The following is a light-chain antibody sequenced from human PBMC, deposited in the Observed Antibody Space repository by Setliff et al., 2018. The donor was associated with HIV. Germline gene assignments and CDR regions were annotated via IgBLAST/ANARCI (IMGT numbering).Light chain of an antibody. CDR1: NSDVGGYNY. J-gene: IGLJ3*02. Sequence: QSVLTQPASVSGSPGQSITISCTGTNSDVGGYNYVSWYQQHPGKAPKLMIYEVNNRPSGVSNRFSGSKSGNTASLTISELQAEDEADYFCSSFTSSNTWVFGGGT. CDR3: SSFTSSNTWV. CDR2: EVN. V-gene: IGLV2-14*01.